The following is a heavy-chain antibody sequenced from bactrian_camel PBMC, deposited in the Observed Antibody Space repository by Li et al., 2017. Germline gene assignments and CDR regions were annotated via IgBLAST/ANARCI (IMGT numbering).Heavy chain of an antibody. V-gene: IGHV3-2*01. Sequence: QLVESGGELVQPGGSLRLSCAASGFPLSRNHMSWVRQAPGKGLEWVSSIYGDGSNTYYADSVKGRFTISRGNAKNTVYLQLNSLKTEDTAMYYCAKSDEGAVNWGQGTQVTVS. CDR1: GFPLSRNH. J-gene: IGHJ4*01. CDR2: IYGDGSNT. CDR3: AKSDEGAVN.